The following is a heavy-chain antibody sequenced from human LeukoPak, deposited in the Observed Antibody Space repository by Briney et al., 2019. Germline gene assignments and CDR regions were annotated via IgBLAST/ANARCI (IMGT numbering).Heavy chain of an antibody. D-gene: IGHD3-22*01. Sequence: ASVKVSCKASGYTFTGYYMHWVRQAPGQGLEWMGWINPKSGGTNSAQKFQGRVTMTRDTSTSTVYMELSSLRSEDTAVYYCARGYYSDSSAPQGIWGQGTLVTVSS. CDR1: GYTFTGYY. CDR2: INPKSGGT. CDR3: ARGYYSDSSAPQGI. V-gene: IGHV1-2*02. J-gene: IGHJ4*02.